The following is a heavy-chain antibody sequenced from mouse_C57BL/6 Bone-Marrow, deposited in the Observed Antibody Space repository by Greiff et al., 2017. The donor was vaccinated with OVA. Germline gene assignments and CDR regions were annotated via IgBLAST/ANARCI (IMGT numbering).Heavy chain of an antibody. V-gene: IGHV1-61*01. Sequence: SGAELARPGASVKLSCKASGYTFTSYWMDWVKQRPGQGLEWIGNIYPSDSETHYNQKFKDKATLTVDKSSSTAYMQLSSLTSEDSAVYYCARRLFATVVAIDYWGQGTTLTVSS. D-gene: IGHD1-1*01. CDR1: GYTFTSYW. CDR2: IYPSDSET. J-gene: IGHJ2*01. CDR3: ARRLFATVVAIDY.